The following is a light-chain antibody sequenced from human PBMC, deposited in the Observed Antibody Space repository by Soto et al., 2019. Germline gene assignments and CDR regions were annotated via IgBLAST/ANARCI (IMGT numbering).Light chain of an antibody. Sequence: EVVCTQSPGTLSLSAVERGTLFCMARERVASNYLAWYQQKPGQAPTLLIYGASIRAAGIPDRFSGSGSGTEFTLTISSLQSEDFAVYFCQQYNNWPPITFGQGTRLEIK. CDR3: QQYNNWPPIT. V-gene: IGKV3D-15*01. J-gene: IGKJ5*01. CDR1: ERVASN. CDR2: GAS.